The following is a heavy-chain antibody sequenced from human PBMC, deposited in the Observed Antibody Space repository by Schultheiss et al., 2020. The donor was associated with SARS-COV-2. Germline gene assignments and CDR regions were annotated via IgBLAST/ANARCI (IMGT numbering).Heavy chain of an antibody. V-gene: IGHV3-30*07. CDR3: AKDLTPYYYDS. D-gene: IGHD3-22*01. CDR1: GFTFSSYA. Sequence: GGSLRLSCAASGFTFSSYAMHWVRQAPGKGLEWVAVISYDGSNKYYADSVKGRFTISRDNSKNTLYLQMNSLRAEDTAVYYCAKDLTPYYYDSWGQGTLVTVSS. J-gene: IGHJ4*02. CDR2: ISYDGSNK.